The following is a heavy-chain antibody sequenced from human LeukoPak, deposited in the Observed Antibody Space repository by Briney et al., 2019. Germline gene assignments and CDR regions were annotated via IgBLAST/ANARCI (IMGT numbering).Heavy chain of an antibody. J-gene: IGHJ6*03. CDR1: GFTFDDYA. V-gene: IGHV3-9*01. CDR2: IRWNSGSI. Sequence: PGRSLRLSCAASGFTFDDYAMHWVRHAPGKGLEWVSGIRWNSGSIGYADSVKGRFTISRDNAKNSLYLQMNSLRAEDTALYYCAKDISFQRGVRGVIDYYYYMDVWGKGTTVTVSS. D-gene: IGHD3-10*01. CDR3: AKDISFQRGVRGVIDYYYYMDV.